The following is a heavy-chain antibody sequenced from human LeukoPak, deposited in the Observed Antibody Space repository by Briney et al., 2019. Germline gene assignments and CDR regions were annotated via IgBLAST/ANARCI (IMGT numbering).Heavy chain of an antibody. J-gene: IGHJ3*02. D-gene: IGHD5-18*01. V-gene: IGHV1-18*01. CDR2: ISAYNGNT. Sequence: ASVKVSCKASGYTFTSYGISWVRQAPGQGLEWMGWISAYNGNTNYAQKLQGRVTMTTDTSTSTAYMELRSLRSDDTAVYYCAPGDTAMADDAFDIWGQGTMVTVSS. CDR1: GYTFTSYG. CDR3: APGDTAMADDAFDI.